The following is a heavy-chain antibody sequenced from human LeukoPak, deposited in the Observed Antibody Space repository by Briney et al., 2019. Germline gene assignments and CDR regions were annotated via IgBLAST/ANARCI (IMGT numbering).Heavy chain of an antibody. J-gene: IGHJ6*03. D-gene: IGHD1-26*01. Sequence: GGSLRLSCAASGFTFSSYSINWVRQAPGKGLEWLSSITSSSSYIYYADSVKGRFTISRDNAKNSLYLQMNSLRDEDTAVYYCARDPYSGSYGDYYYYYMDVWGKGTTVTISS. V-gene: IGHV3-21*01. CDR1: GFTFSSYS. CDR2: ITSSSSYI. CDR3: ARDPYSGSYGDYYYYYMDV.